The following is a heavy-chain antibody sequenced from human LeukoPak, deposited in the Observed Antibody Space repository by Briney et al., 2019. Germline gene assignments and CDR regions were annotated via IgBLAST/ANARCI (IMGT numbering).Heavy chain of an antibody. Sequence: ETLSLTCTVSGGSISSSSYYWGWIRQPPGKGLEWVSVIYSGGSSYYADSVKGRFTISRDNSKNALYLQMSTLRAEDTAVYYCASAGGYTYGTGGYWGQGTLVTVSS. J-gene: IGHJ4*02. CDR3: ASAGGYTYGTGGY. D-gene: IGHD5-18*01. V-gene: IGHV3-66*01. CDR1: GGSISSSSYY. CDR2: IYSGGSS.